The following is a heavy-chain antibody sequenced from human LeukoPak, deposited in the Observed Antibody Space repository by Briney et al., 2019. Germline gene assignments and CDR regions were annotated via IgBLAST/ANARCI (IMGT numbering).Heavy chain of an antibody. V-gene: IGHV1-46*01. CDR3: ARDDAAAGRSSLYYYYGMDV. D-gene: IGHD6-13*01. J-gene: IGHJ6*02. Sequence: ASVKVSCKASGYTFTGYYMHWVRQAPGQGFEWMGIINPSGGSTSYAQKFQGRVTMTRDTSTSTVYMELSSLRSEDTAVYYCARDDAAAGRSSLYYYYGMDVWGQGTTVTVSS. CDR2: INPSGGST. CDR1: GYTFTGYY.